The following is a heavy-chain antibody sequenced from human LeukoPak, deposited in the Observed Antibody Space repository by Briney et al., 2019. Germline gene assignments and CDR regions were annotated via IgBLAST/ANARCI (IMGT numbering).Heavy chain of an antibody. D-gene: IGHD3-22*01. J-gene: IGHJ4*02. CDR1: GFTFDDYA. V-gene: IGHV3-9*01. CDR3: AKANYYDSSGYGPFDY. Sequence: GRSLRLSCAASGFTFDDYAMHWVRQAPGKGLEWVSGISWNSGSIGYADSVKGRFTISRDNAKNSLYLQMNSLRAEDTALYYCAKANYYDSSGYGPFDYWGQGTLVTVSS. CDR2: ISWNSGSI.